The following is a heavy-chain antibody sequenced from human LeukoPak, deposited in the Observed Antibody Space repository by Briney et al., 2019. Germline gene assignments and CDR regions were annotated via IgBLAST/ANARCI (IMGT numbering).Heavy chain of an antibody. CDR1: GFTFSDYN. J-gene: IGHJ6*02. D-gene: IGHD3-9*01. CDR2: ITNGGGSI. CDR3: ARSIGLTGGGVDV. V-gene: IGHV3-11*01. Sequence: PGGSLRLFCAASGFTFSDYNMNWVRQAPGKGLEWVSYITNGGGSIHHADSVKGRFTISRDNAKKTLYLQMNSLRAEDTAVYYCARSIGLTGGGVDVWGQGTTVTVSS.